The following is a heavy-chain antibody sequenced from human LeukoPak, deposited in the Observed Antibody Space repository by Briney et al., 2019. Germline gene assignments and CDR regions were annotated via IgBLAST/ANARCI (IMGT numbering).Heavy chain of an antibody. Sequence: GGSLRLSCAASGFTFSDYGMSWVRQAPGKGLEWVSAISGSGGSTYYADSVKGRFTISRDNSKNTLYLQMNSLRAEDTAVYYCAKGPNYDYVWGSYRYNYYFDYWGQGTLVTVSS. CDR2: ISGSGGST. J-gene: IGHJ4*02. CDR3: AKGPNYDYVWGSYRYNYYFDY. CDR1: GFTFSDYG. V-gene: IGHV3-23*01. D-gene: IGHD3-16*02.